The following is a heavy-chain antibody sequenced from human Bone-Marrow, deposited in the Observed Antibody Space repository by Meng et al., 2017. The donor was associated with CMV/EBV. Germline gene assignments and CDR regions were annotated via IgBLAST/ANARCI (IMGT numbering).Heavy chain of an antibody. D-gene: IGHD3-10*01. V-gene: IGHV3-21*01. CDR3: ATLSTGVPWFDP. Sequence: GESLKISCAASGFTFCSYSMNWVRQAPGKGLEWVSSISSSSSYIYYADSVKGRFTISRDNAKNSLYLQMNSLRAEDTAVYYCATLSTGVPWFDPWGQGTLVTVYS. J-gene: IGHJ5*02. CDR1: GFTFCSYS. CDR2: ISSSSSYI.